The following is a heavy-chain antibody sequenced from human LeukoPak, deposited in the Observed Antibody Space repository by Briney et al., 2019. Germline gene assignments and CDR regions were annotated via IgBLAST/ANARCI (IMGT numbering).Heavy chain of an antibody. CDR1: GYTFTSYY. CDR2: INPSGGST. V-gene: IGHV1-46*01. J-gene: IGHJ4*02. D-gene: IGHD4-11*01. CDR3: ARDVVTTTPGGGHGHGDY. Sequence: ASVKVSCKASGYTFTSYYMHWVRQAPGQGLEWMGIINPSGGSTSYAQKFQGRVTMTRDTSTSTVYMELSSLRSEDTAVYYCARDVVTTTPGGGHGHGDYWGQGTLVTVSS.